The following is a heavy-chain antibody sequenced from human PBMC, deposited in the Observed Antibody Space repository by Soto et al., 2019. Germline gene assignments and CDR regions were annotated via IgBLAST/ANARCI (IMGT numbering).Heavy chain of an antibody. CDR2: IKSKTDGGTT. D-gene: IGHD6-6*01. Sequence: EVQLVESGGGLVKPGGSLRLSCAASGFTFSNAWMNWVRQAPGKGLEWVGRIKSKTDGGTTDYAAPVKGRFTISRDDSKNTLYLQMNSLKTEDTAVYYCTTVLAALQDGGPSYGMEGWGQGTTVTVSS. V-gene: IGHV3-15*07. CDR1: GFTFSNAW. CDR3: TTVLAALQDGGPSYGMEG. J-gene: IGHJ6*02.